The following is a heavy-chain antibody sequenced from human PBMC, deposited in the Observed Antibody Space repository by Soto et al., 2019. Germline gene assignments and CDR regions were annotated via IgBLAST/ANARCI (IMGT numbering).Heavy chain of an antibody. J-gene: IGHJ5*02. V-gene: IGHV4-59*01. CDR3: ARVLGYCSGGSCYPNGHWFDP. CDR2: IYYSGST. Sequence: SETLSLTCTVSGGSISSYYWSWIRQPPGKGLEWIGYIYYSGSTNYNPSLKSRVTISVDTSKNQFSLKLSSVTAADTAVYYCARVLGYCSGGSCYPNGHWFDPWGQGTLVTVSS. CDR1: GGSISSYY. D-gene: IGHD2-15*01.